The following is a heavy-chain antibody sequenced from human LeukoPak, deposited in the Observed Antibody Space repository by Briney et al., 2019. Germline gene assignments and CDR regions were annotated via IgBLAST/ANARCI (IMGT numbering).Heavy chain of an antibody. CDR2: ISKTSAT. V-gene: IGHV3-48*01. D-gene: IGHD3-16*01. J-gene: IGHJ4*02. CDR3: ARPQIEITFGGVIRLYYFDY. Sequence: QPGGSLRLSCAASGFTLSSYSMNWVRQAPGKGLEWVSYISKTSATYYADSVKGRFTISRDNAKNALYLQMNSLRAEDTAVYYCARPQIEITFGGVIRLYYFDYWGQGTLVTVSS. CDR1: GFTLSSYS.